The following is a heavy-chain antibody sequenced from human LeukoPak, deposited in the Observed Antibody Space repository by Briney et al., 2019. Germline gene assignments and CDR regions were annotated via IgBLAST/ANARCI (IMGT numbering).Heavy chain of an antibody. V-gene: IGHV3-33*06. Sequence: GRSLRLSCAASGFTFSSCGMHWVRQAPGKGLEWVAVIWYDGSNKYYADSVKGRFTISRDNSKNTLYLQMHSLRAEDTAVYYCAKDPHYYDTSGPFDCWGQGTLVTVSS. CDR3: AKDPHYYDTSGPFDC. J-gene: IGHJ4*02. CDR2: IWYDGSNK. CDR1: GFTFSSCG. D-gene: IGHD3-22*01.